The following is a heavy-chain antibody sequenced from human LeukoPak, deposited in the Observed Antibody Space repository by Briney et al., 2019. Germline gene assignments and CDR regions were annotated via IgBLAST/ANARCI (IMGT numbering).Heavy chain of an antibody. CDR3: ATEVVY. CDR1: GFNSNDYV. V-gene: IGHV3-23*01. Sequence: GGSLRLSCAASGFNSNDYVMSWVRQAPGKGLEWVSSISGSGRSLYYADSMKGRFNISRDNSKHILYLQMDSLRAEDMAIYYCATEVVYWGQGALVTVSS. CDR2: ISGSGRSL. J-gene: IGHJ4*02.